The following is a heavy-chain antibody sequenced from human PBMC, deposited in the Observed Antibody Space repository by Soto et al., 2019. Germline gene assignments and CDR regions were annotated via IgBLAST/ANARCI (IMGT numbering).Heavy chain of an antibody. CDR2: IYWDDDK. CDR1: GFSLSTSGVG. CDR3: AHSPMMYGGYGDWFDP. V-gene: IGHV2-5*02. Sequence: QITLKESGPTLVKPTQTLTLTCTFSGFSLSTSGVGVGWIRQPPGKALEWLALIYWDDDKRYSPSLKSRLTITKDTSKTQVVLTMTNMGPVDTATYYCAHSPMMYGGYGDWFDPWGQGTLVTVSS. D-gene: IGHD5-12*01. J-gene: IGHJ5*02.